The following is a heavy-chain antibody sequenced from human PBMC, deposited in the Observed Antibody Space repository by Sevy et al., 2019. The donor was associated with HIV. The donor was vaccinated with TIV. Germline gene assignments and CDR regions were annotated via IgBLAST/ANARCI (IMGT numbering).Heavy chain of an antibody. CDR1: GFTFSSSG. CDR3: ARDLGGYSYGPFDY. CDR2: IWFDGDNK. D-gene: IGHD5-18*01. V-gene: IGHV3-33*01. J-gene: IGHJ4*02. Sequence: GGSLRLSCTASGFTFSSSGIHWVRQAPGKGLEWVGVIWFDGDNKYYGDSVRGRFTISRDNSKNTLYLQMNSLRAEDTAVYYCARDLGGYSYGPFDYWGQGTLVTVSS.